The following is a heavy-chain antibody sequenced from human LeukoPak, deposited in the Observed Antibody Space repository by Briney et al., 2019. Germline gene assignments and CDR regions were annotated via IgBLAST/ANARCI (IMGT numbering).Heavy chain of an antibody. J-gene: IGHJ4*02. CDR2: IYSSGST. CDR1: GGSISSYY. CDR3: AGYASGTMRDY. V-gene: IGHV4-59*08. Sequence: SETLSPTCTVSGGSISSYYWSWIRQPPGKGLEWIGCIYSSGSTNYNPSLKSRVTISVDTSKNQFSLKLTSVTAADTAVYYCAGYASGTMRDYWGQGTLVTVSS. D-gene: IGHD3-10*01.